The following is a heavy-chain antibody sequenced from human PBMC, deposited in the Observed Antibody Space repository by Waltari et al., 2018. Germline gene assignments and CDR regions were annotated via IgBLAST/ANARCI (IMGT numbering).Heavy chain of an antibody. D-gene: IGHD3-3*01. J-gene: IGHJ2*01. CDR2: IYYSGST. CDR3: ARKGDDFWSGYYWYFDL. CDR1: GGSISSYY. V-gene: IGHV4-59*01. Sequence: QVQLQESGPGLVKPSETLSRPCTVSGGSISSYYWRWICQPHGKGLEWIGYIYYSGSTNYNPSLKSRVTISVDTSKNQFSLKLSSVTAADTAVYYCARKGDDFWSGYYWYFDLWGRGTLVTVSS.